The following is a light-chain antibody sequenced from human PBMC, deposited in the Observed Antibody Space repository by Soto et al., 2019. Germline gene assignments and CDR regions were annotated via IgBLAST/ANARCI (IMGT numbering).Light chain of an antibody. CDR2: GAS. CDR3: QHYGTSAL. Sequence: ESVLTQSPGTLSLSPGERATLSCRASESVSTSYLAWYQQKPGQAPRLLIYGASGRATGIPDRFSVSASGTDFTLTISRLEPEDFAVYYCQHYGTSALFGPGTKVDIK. J-gene: IGKJ3*01. CDR1: ESVSTSY. V-gene: IGKV3-20*01.